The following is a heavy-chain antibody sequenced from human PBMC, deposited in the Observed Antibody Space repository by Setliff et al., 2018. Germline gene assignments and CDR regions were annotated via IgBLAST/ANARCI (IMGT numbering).Heavy chain of an antibody. J-gene: IGHJ4*02. V-gene: IGHV1-18*01. CDR3: ARGPKDFVVLPTAAYFDY. Sequence: ASVKVSCKTSGYTFTNYDINWVRQAPGRGXEXXXXXXXXXXXXQGXXXMTTDASTSTAYMELRSLRSDDTAVYYCARGPKDFVVLPTAAYFDYWGQGTLVTVSS. CDR2: XXXXXXXX. D-gene: IGHD2-2*01. CDR1: GYTFTNYD.